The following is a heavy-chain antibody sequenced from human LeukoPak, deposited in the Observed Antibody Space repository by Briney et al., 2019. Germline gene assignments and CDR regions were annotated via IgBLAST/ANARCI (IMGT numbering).Heavy chain of an antibody. D-gene: IGHD6-19*01. CDR2: LSGSGITT. V-gene: IGHV3-23*01. Sequence: GGSLRLSCAASGFTFGNSAMSWVRQAPGKGLEWVSTLSGSGITTYYADSVKGRFTISRDNSKNTLYLQMNSLRAEDTAVYYCAIGIYSSGWSYFDYWGHGTLVTVSS. CDR1: GFTFGNSA. CDR3: AIGIYSSGWSYFDY. J-gene: IGHJ4*01.